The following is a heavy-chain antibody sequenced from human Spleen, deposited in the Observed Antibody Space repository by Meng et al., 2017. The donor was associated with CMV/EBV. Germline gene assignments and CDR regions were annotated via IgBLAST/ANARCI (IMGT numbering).Heavy chain of an antibody. CDR3: ARGRDSVLLWFGESTGGAFDI. Sequence: SVKVSCKASGGTFSGYAINWVRQVPGQGLEWVGGMIHIFDVTNYAPKFQGRVTMTSDESTSTAYMELSSLRSEDTAVYYCARGRDSVLLWFGESTGGAFDIWGQGTMVTVSS. D-gene: IGHD3-10*01. CDR1: GGTFSGYA. CDR2: MIHIFDVT. V-gene: IGHV1-69*13. J-gene: IGHJ3*02.